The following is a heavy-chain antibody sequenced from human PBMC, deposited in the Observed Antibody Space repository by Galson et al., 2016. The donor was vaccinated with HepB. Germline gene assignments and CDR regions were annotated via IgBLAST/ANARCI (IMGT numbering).Heavy chain of an antibody. V-gene: IGHV3-33*01. D-gene: IGHD3-9*01. CDR2: IWHDGSNK. CDR3: ARSFDSAFPN. CDR1: GFTFNTHG. Sequence: SLRLSCAASGFTFNTHGMHWVRQAPGKGLEWVALIWHDGSNKYYADSVKGRFTISRDNSKNTLSLQMSTVRPDDTAVYYCARSFDSAFPNWGQGTLVTVSS. J-gene: IGHJ4*02.